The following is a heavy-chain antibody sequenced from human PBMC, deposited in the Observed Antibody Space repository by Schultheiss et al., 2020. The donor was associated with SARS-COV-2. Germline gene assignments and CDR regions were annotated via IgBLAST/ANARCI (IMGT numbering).Heavy chain of an antibody. CDR2: IYYSGST. D-gene: IGHD5-18*01. CDR1: GGSISSGGYY. J-gene: IGHJ5*02. V-gene: IGHV4-61*08. CDR3: ARNTGSDWFDP. Sequence: SETLSLTCTVSGGSISSGGYYWSWIRQHPGKGLEWIGYIYYSGSTNYNPSLKSRVTISVDTSKNQFSLKLSSVTAADTAVYYCARNTGSDWFDPWGQGTPVTVSS.